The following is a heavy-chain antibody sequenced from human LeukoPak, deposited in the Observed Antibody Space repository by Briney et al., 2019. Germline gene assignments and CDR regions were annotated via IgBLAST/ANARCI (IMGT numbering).Heavy chain of an antibody. J-gene: IGHJ4*02. Sequence: PGGSLRLSCEGSGFTFSTYDMTWVRQAPGKGLECVSAIGSGGMTQYADSVRGRFTISRDNSKNTLYLQMNSLRAEDTAVYYCATRLIRGQGTLVTVSS. V-gene: IGHV3-23*01. D-gene: IGHD3-9*01. CDR2: IGSGGMT. CDR3: ATRLI. CDR1: GFTFSTYD.